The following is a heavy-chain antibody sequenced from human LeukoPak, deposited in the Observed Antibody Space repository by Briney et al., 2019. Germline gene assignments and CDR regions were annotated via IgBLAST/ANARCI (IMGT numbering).Heavy chain of an antibody. J-gene: IGHJ4*02. V-gene: IGHV3-74*03. Sequence: GGSLRLSCAASGFTFSNYWIHWVRQAPGKGLVWVSRIDNAGSITTYADSVKGRFTISRDNAKNTLLLQMNSLRAEDTAVYYCVRDEVGAPPFDYWGQGVLVTVSS. D-gene: IGHD1-26*01. CDR3: VRDEVGAPPFDY. CDR2: IDNAGSIT. CDR1: GFTFSNYW.